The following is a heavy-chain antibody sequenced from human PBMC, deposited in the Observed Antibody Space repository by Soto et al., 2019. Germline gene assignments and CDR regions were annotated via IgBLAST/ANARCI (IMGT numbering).Heavy chain of an antibody. Sequence: QVQLQQWGAGLLKPSETLSLTCAVYGGSFSGYYWSWIRQPPGKGLEWIGEINHSGSTNYNPSLKSRVTISLGLSMNQFSLMRSSVTAADTAVYYCARDSRSSSWYYIDYWGQGTLVTVSS. V-gene: IGHV4-34*01. CDR1: GGSFSGYY. J-gene: IGHJ4*02. CDR3: ARDSRSSSWYYIDY. D-gene: IGHD6-13*01. CDR2: INHSGST.